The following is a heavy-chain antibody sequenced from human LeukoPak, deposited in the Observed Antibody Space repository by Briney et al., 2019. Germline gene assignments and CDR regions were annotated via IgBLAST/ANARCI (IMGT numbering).Heavy chain of an antibody. D-gene: IGHD1-1*01. V-gene: IGHV4-39*01. Sequence: SETLSLTCSVSGGSVSSSIYHWGWIRQPPVKGLEWIGSIYYTGNTYYNPSLKSRLTISVDTSKNQFSLKVRSVTAADTALYYCARLRTRTPGDYWGQGTLVTVSS. CDR3: ARLRTRTPGDY. CDR2: IYYTGNT. J-gene: IGHJ4*02. CDR1: GGSVSSSIYH.